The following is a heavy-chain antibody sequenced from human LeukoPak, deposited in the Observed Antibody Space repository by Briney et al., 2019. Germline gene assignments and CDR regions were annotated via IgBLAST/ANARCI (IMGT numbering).Heavy chain of an antibody. CDR3: ARDPPTEGSGSYYPSYYFDY. V-gene: IGHV1-46*01. Sequence: ASVKVSCKAFGYTFTSYYMHWVRQAPGQGLERMGIINPSGGSTSYTQKFQGRVTMTRDTSTSTVYMELSSLRSEDTAVYYCARDPPTEGSGSYYPSYYFDYWGQGTLVTVSS. D-gene: IGHD3-10*01. CDR1: GYTFTSYY. CDR2: INPSGGST. J-gene: IGHJ4*02.